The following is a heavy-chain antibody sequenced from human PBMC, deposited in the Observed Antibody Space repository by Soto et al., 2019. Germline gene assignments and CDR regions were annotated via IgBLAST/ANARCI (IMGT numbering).Heavy chain of an antibody. CDR1: GFTFDDYT. V-gene: IGHV3-43*01. CDR3: AKDISGSGSSGMDV. CDR2: ISWDGGST. J-gene: IGHJ6*02. D-gene: IGHD3-10*01. Sequence: LRLSCAASGFTFDDYTMHWVRQAPGKGLEWVSLISWDGGSTYYADSVKGRFTISRDNSKNSLYLQMSSLRTEDTALYYCAKDISGSGSSGMDVWGQGTTVTVSS.